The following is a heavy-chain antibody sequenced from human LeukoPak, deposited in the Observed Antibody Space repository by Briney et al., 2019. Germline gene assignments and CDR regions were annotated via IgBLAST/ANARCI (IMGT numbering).Heavy chain of an antibody. CDR1: GGSISSYY. CDR2: IYISGSGST. Sequence: SETLSLTCTISGGSISSYYWSWIRQPAGKGLEWIGRIYISGSGSTNYNPSLKSRVTMSVDTSKNQFSLKLSSVTAADTAVYYCARDKRVAVAGTYIYYYYMDVWGNGTTVTISS. D-gene: IGHD6-19*01. J-gene: IGHJ6*03. V-gene: IGHV4-4*07. CDR3: ARDKRVAVAGTYIYYYYMDV.